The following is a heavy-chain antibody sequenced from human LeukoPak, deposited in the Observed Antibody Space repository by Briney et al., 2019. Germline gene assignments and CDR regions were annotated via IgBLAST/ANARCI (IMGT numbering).Heavy chain of an antibody. CDR1: GGSFSGYY. CDR2: INHSGST. J-gene: IGHJ3*02. D-gene: IGHD2-15*01. V-gene: IGHV4-34*01. CDR3: ARVRRLSYCSGGSCYPNDAFDI. Sequence: SETLSLTCAVYGGSFSGYYWSWIRQPPGKELEWIGEINHSGSTNYNPSLKSRVTISVDTSKNQFSLKLSSVTAADTAVYYCARVRRLSYCSGGSCYPNDAFDIWGQGTMVTVSS.